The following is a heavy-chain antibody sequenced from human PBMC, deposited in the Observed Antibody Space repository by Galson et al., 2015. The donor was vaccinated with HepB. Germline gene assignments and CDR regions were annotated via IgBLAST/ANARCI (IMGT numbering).Heavy chain of an antibody. V-gene: IGHV7-4-1*02. CDR2: INTNTGNP. CDR3: ARERYNWNLHYYYYMDV. J-gene: IGHJ6*03. CDR1: GYTFTSYA. D-gene: IGHD1-7*01. Sequence: SVKVSCKASGYTFTSYAMNWVRQAPGQGLEWMGWINTNTGNPTYAQGFTGRFVFSLDTSVSTAYLQISSLKAEDTAVYYCARERYNWNLHYYYYMDVWGKGTTVTVSS.